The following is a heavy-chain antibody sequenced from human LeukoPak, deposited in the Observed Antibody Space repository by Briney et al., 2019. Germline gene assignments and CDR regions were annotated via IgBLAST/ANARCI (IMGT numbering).Heavy chain of an antibody. CDR3: AGAITHYDILTGYNH. CDR2: IYSGGST. D-gene: IGHD3-9*01. CDR1: GFTVSSNY. J-gene: IGHJ5*02. V-gene: IGHV3-53*01. Sequence: PGGSLRLSCAASGFTVSSNYMSWVRQAPGKGLEWVSVIYSGGSTYYADFVKGRFTISRDNSKNTLYLQMNSLRAEDTAVYYCAGAITHYDILTGYNHWGQGTLVTVSS.